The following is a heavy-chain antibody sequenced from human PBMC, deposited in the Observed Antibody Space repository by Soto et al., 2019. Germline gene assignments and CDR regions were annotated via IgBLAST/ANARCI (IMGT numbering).Heavy chain of an antibody. Sequence: PSETLSLTCAVHGGSFSGYYWSWIRQPPGKGLERIGEINHSGSTNYNPSLKSRVTISVDTSRNQFSLKLSSVTAADTAVYYCARGRRTAVTIDYWGQGTLVTVSS. D-gene: IGHD4-17*01. CDR2: INHSGST. CDR3: ARGRRTAVTIDY. J-gene: IGHJ4*02. CDR1: GGSFSGYY. V-gene: IGHV4-34*01.